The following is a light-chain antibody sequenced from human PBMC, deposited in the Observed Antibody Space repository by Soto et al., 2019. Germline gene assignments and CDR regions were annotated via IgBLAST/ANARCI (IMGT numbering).Light chain of an antibody. CDR2: DNN. V-gene: IGLV1-51*01. CDR3: GTWDSSLSARV. Sequence: QSVVTQPPSVSAAPGQKVTISCSGSSSNIENDFVSWYQQLPGTAPKLLIYDNNKRPSGIPDRFSGSKSGTSATLGITGLQTGDEADYYCGTWDSSLSARVFGGGTKLTVL. J-gene: IGLJ2*01. CDR1: SSNIENDF.